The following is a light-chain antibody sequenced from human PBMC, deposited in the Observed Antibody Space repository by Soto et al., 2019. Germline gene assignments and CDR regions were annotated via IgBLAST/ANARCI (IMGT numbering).Light chain of an antibody. CDR1: QSVLYSSNNRNY. Sequence: DMVLTQSPDSLSVSLGERATISCKSSQSVLYSSNNRNYLAWYRQRPRQPPELLIYWATTRNSGVPDRFSASGSGTNFTPTISRLQTEDVAVYYCQYYFRSPYTFGQGTKLEIK. CDR2: WAT. J-gene: IGKJ2*01. CDR3: QYYFRSPYT. V-gene: IGKV4-1*01.